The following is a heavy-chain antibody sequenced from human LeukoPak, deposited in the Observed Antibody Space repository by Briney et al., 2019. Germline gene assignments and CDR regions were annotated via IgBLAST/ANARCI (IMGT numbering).Heavy chain of an antibody. Sequence: GGSLRLSCAASGFTFSSYAMHWVRQARGKALEYVSTISSNGGSTYYVNSVKGRFTISRDNSKNTLFLQMGSLRAEDMAVYYCARGTYYDSSGYYFFDYWGQGTLVTVSS. CDR1: GFTFSSYA. V-gene: IGHV3-64*01. J-gene: IGHJ4*02. CDR2: ISSNGGST. D-gene: IGHD3-22*01. CDR3: ARGTYYDSSGYYFFDY.